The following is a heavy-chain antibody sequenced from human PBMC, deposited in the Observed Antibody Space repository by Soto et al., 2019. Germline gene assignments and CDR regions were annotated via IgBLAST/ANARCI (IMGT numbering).Heavy chain of an antibody. D-gene: IGHD3-22*01. CDR2: IIPLFGTA. V-gene: IGHV1-69*13. Sequence: SVKVSCKASGGTFSRYAISWVRQAPGQGLEWMGGIIPLFGTANYAQRFQGRVRITADESTTTAYMELRGLRSEDTAVYYCARGVHLDSGGYYYFYWGQGTSDTVS. CDR3: ARGVHLDSGGYYYFY. J-gene: IGHJ4*02. CDR1: GGTFSRYA.